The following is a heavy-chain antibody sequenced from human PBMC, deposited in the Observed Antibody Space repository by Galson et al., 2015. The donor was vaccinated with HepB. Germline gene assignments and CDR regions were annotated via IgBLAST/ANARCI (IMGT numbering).Heavy chain of an antibody. D-gene: IGHD4-17*01. J-gene: IGHJ4*02. CDR3: ARGGDYVPIYYFDY. V-gene: IGHV3-48*03. CDR2: ISSSGSTI. CDR1: GFTFSSYE. Sequence: SLRLSCAASGFTFSSYEMNWVRQAPGKGLEWVSYISSSGSTIYYADSVKGRFTISRDNAKNSLYLQMNSLRAEDTAVYYCARGGDYVPIYYFDYWGQGTLVTVSS.